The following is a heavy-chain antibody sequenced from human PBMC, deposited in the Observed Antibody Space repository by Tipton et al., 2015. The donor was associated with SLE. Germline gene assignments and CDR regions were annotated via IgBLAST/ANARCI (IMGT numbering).Heavy chain of an antibody. CDR3: ARTGSGSYSDC. D-gene: IGHD1-26*01. CDR1: GFSFSSHA. Sequence: SLRLSCATSGFSFSSHAMHWVRQSPGKGLEWVASITGSGGRTYYADSVKGRFTISRDNSKSTLDLQMNSLRAEDTALYYCARTGSGSYSDCWGQGTLVTVSS. J-gene: IGHJ4*02. V-gene: IGHV3-23*01. CDR2: ITGSGGRT.